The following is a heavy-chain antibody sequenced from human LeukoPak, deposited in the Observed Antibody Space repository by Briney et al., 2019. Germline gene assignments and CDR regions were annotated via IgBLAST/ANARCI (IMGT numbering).Heavy chain of an antibody. CDR2: IYYSGST. CDR3: ARRLVVANYFDY. D-gene: IGHD5-12*01. CDR1: GGSISSSSYY. Sequence: SETLSLTCTVSGGSISSSSYYWGWIRQPTGKGLEWIGSIYYSGSTHYNPSLKSRVTISVDTSKNQFSLKLSSVTAADTAVYYCARRLVVANYFDYWGQGTLVTVSS. J-gene: IGHJ4*02. V-gene: IGHV4-39*01.